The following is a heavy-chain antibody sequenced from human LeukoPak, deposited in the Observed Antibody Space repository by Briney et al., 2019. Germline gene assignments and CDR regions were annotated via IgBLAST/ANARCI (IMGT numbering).Heavy chain of an antibody. CDR2: NYHTGNT. CDR1: GAPITSGDYF. D-gene: IGHD1-14*01. J-gene: IGHJ5*02. V-gene: IGHV4-30-2*01. CDR3: GNPESWFDP. Sequence: SHPLTLPCGLSGAPITSGDYFWNWMRQPPAKGLEWIGYNYHTGNTYYHPSLRSRVTISVDRSKNQCSLKLSSVTAAVTAVFLPGNPESWFDPWGQGTLVTVSS.